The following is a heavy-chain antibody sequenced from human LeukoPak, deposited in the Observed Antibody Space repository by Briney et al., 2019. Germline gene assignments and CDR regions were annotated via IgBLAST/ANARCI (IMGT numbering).Heavy chain of an antibody. CDR3: ASLARGEYLLAAQYYFDY. CDR2: INHSGST. Sequence: SETLSLTCAVYGGSFSGYYWSWIRQPPGKGLEWIGEINHSGSTNYNPPLKSRVTISVDTSKNQFSLKLSSVTAADTAVYYCASLARGEYLLAAQYYFDYWGQGTLVTVSS. V-gene: IGHV4-34*01. CDR1: GGSFSGYY. D-gene: IGHD6-6*01. J-gene: IGHJ4*02.